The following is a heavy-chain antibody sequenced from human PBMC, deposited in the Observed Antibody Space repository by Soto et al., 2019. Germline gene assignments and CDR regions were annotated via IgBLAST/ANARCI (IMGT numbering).Heavy chain of an antibody. Sequence: GASLKVSCKASGYTFTSYGISWVRQAPGQGLEWMGWISAYNGNTNYAQKLQGRVTMTTDTSASTAYMGLRSLRSDDPAVYYCARDRRVAPATVFDPWGQGTLVTAPQ. V-gene: IGHV1-18*01. CDR1: GYTFTSYG. D-gene: IGHD2-2*01. J-gene: IGHJ5*02. CDR2: ISAYNGNT. CDR3: ARDRRVAPATVFDP.